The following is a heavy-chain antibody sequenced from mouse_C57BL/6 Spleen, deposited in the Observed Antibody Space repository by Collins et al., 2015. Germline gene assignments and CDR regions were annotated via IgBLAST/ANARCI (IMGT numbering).Heavy chain of an antibody. CDR3: ARSQRYDDYDEYFDV. CDR1: GYTFISYW. J-gene: IGHJ1*03. CDR2: IHPKSGIT. D-gene: IGHD2-4*01. Sequence: QVQLQQPGAELVKPGASMKLSCKASGYTFISYWMHWVKQRPGQGLEWIGMIHPKSGITNYNEKFKSKATLTVDKSSSTAYMQLSSLTSEDSAVYYCARSQRYDDYDEYFDVWGTGTTVTVSS. V-gene: IGHV1-64*01.